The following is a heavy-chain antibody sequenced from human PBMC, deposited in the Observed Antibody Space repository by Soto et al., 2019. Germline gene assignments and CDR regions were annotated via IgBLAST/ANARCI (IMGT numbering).Heavy chain of an antibody. D-gene: IGHD6-13*01. CDR2: INAGNGNT. CDR1: GYTFTSYA. V-gene: IGHV1-3*01. Sequence: ASVKVSCKASGYTFTSYAMHWVRQAPGQRLEWMGWINAGNGNTKYSQKFQGRVTITADESTSTAYMELSSLRSEDTAVYYCASRILAAAGILYYFDYWGQGTLVTVSS. J-gene: IGHJ4*02. CDR3: ASRILAAAGILYYFDY.